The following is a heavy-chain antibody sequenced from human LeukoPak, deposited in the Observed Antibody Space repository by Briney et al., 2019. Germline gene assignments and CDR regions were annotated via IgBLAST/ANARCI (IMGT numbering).Heavy chain of an antibody. CDR3: ARLGRYSSSWVDY. CDR1: GGSISSYY. V-gene: IGHV4-59*08. CDR2: IYYSGST. Sequence: SETLSLTCTVSGGSISSYYWSWIRQPPGKGLEWIGYIYYSGSTNYNPSLKSRVTISVDTSKNQFSLKLSSVTAADTAVYYCARLGRYSSSWVDYWGQGTLVTVSS. J-gene: IGHJ4*02. D-gene: IGHD6-13*01.